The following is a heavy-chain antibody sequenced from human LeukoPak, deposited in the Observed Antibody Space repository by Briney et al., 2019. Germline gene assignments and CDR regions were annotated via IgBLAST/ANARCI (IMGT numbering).Heavy chain of an antibody. D-gene: IGHD6-19*01. J-gene: IGHJ6*02. V-gene: IGHV1-69*01. CDR1: GGTFSSYA. CDR3: ARLAVAGRSARHQGASYGMDV. CDR2: IIPIFGTA. Sequence: ASVKVSCKASGGTFSSYATSWVRQAPGQGLEWMGGIIPIFGTANYAQKFQGRVTITADESTSTAYMELSSLRSEDTAVYYCARLAVAGRSARHQGASYGMDVWGQGTTVTVSS.